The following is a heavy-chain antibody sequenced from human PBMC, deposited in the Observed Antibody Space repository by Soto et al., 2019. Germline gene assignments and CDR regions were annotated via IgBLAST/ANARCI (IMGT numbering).Heavy chain of an antibody. J-gene: IGHJ4*02. Sequence: EVQLVESGGGLVQPGGSLRLSCSASGFTFSSYAMHWVRQAPGKGLEYVSAISSNGGSTYYADSVKGRFTISRDNSKNTLYLQMRSLRAEDTAVYYCVNSPPAYCGGDCYPFGPFDYWGQGTLVTVSS. CDR2: ISSNGGST. D-gene: IGHD2-21*02. CDR1: GFTFSSYA. V-gene: IGHV3-64D*06. CDR3: VNSPPAYCGGDCYPFGPFDY.